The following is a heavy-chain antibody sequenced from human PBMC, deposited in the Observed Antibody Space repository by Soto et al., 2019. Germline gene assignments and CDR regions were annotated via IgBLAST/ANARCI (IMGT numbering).Heavy chain of an antibody. J-gene: IGHJ4*02. Sequence: QVQLQESGPGLVKPSENLSLTCTVSGGSISSYYWSWIRQPAGKGLEWIGRIYTSGSTNYNPSLKIRVSMSVDTSKNQFSLKLSSVTAADTAVYYCAREGDLSSWHLDYWGQGTLVTVSS. CDR2: IYTSGST. CDR3: AREGDLSSWHLDY. V-gene: IGHV4-4*07. CDR1: GGSISSYY. D-gene: IGHD6-13*01.